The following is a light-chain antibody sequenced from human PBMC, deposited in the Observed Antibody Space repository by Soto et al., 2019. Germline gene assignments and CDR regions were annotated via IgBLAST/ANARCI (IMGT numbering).Light chain of an antibody. CDR3: ETWDINSWV. J-gene: IGLJ3*02. Sequence: QTVVTQSSSASASLGSSVKLTCTLSSGHSSYIIAWHQQQPGKAPRYLMKVEGSGSYNKGSGVPDRFSGSSSGADRYLTISNLQSEDEADYYCETWDINSWVFGGGTQLTVL. V-gene: IGLV4-60*03. CDR1: SGHSSYI. CDR2: VEGSGSY.